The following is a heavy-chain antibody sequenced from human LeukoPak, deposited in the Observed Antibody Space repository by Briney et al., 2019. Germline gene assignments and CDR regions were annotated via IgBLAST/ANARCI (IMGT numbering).Heavy chain of an antibody. CDR2: IKQDGSEK. CDR3: ARDRRTIAAAGYTTDY. Sequence: PGGSLRLSCAASGFTFSSYWMSWVRQAPGKGLEWVANIKQDGSEKYYVDSVKGRVTISRDNAKNSLYLQMNSLRAEDTAVYYCARDRRTIAAAGYTTDYWGQGTLVTVSS. J-gene: IGHJ4*02. D-gene: IGHD6-13*01. V-gene: IGHV3-7*01. CDR1: GFTFSSYW.